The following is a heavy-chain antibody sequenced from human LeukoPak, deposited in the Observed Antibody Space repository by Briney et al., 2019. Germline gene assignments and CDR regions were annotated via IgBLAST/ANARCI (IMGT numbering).Heavy chain of an antibody. CDR3: AKDFFRGLDYFDY. Sequence: SGGSLRLSCAASGFTFSSYAMSWVRQAPGKGLEWVSAISGSGGSTYYADSVKGRFTISRDNSKNTLYLQMNSLRAEDTAVYYCAKDFFRGLDYFDYWGQGTLVTVSS. J-gene: IGHJ4*02. CDR1: GFTFSSYA. D-gene: IGHD2/OR15-2a*01. CDR2: ISGSGGST. V-gene: IGHV3-23*01.